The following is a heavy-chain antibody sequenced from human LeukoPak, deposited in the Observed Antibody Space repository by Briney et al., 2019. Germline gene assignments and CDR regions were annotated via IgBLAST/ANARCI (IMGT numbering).Heavy chain of an antibody. V-gene: IGHV3-74*01. J-gene: IGHJ5*02. CDR3: ARPLDYGDYVPTGETTHASNWFDP. Sequence: GGSLRLSCAASGFTFSSYWMHWVRQAPGKGLVWVSRINSDGSSTSYADSVKGRFTISRDNAKNTLYLQMNSLRAEDTAVYYCARPLDYGDYVPTGETTHASNWFDPWGQGTLVTVSS. CDR1: GFTFSSYW. D-gene: IGHD4-17*01. CDR2: INSDGSST.